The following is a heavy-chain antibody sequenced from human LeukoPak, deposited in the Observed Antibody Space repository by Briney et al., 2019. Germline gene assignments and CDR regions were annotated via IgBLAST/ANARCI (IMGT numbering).Heavy chain of an antibody. CDR1: GGSISSYY. CDR3: ARDLGVMVRAFDI. CDR2: IYYSGST. D-gene: IGHD5-18*01. J-gene: IGHJ3*02. Sequence: SETLSLTCTVSGGSISSYYWSWIRQPPGKRLEWIGYIYYSGSTSYNPSLESRVTISVDTSKNQISLKLSSVTAADTAVYYCARDLGVMVRAFDIWGQGTMVTVSS. V-gene: IGHV4-59*01.